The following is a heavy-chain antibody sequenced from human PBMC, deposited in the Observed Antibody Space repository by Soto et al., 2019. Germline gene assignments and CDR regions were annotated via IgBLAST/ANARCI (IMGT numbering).Heavy chain of an antibody. CDR1: GYTFTSYD. J-gene: IGHJ6*03. CDR2: MNPNSGNT. D-gene: IGHD2-2*01. V-gene: IGHV1-8*01. CDR3: ARSDYCSSTSCYVAYYYYYMDV. Sequence: ASVKVSCKASGYTFTSYDINWVRQATGQGLEWMGWMNPNSGNTGYAQKFQGRVTMTRNTSISTAYMELSSLRSEDTAVYYCARSDYCSSTSCYVAYYYYYMDVWGQGTTVTVSS.